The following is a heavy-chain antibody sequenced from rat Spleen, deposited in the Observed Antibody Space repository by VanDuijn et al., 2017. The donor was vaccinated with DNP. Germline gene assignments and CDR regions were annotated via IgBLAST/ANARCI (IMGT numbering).Heavy chain of an antibody. CDR3: ARDYTSYGCAY. Sequence: QVQLQQSGAELAKPDSSVRISCKASGYTFTSYYISWVKQTTGQGLEYIGYTNTGSGRTNYNEKFKGKATLTVDKSSTTAFMQLSSLTPDDSAVYYCARDYTSYGCAYWGQGTLVTVSS. V-gene: IGHV1-43*01. CDR1: GYTFTSYY. D-gene: IGHD1-2*01. J-gene: IGHJ3*01. CDR2: TNTGSGRT.